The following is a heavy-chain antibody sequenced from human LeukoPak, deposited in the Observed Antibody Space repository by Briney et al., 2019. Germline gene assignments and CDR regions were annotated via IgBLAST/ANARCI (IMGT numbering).Heavy chain of an antibody. CDR1: GFTFSSHG. J-gene: IGHJ5*02. CDR3: AKVSEYQLLSPEGWFDP. V-gene: IGHV3-30*18. CDR2: ISYDGSNK. Sequence: GRSLRLSCAASGFTFSSHGMHWVRQAPGKGLEWVAVISYDGSNKYYADSVKGRFTISRDNSKNTLYLQMNSLRAEDTAVYYCAKVSEYQLLSPEGWFDPWGQGTLVTVSS. D-gene: IGHD2-2*01.